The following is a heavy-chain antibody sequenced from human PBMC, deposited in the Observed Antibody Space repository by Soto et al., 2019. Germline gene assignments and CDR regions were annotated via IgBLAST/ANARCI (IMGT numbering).Heavy chain of an antibody. V-gene: IGHV1-69*01. Sequence: QVQLVQSGAEVKKPGSSVKVSCKASGGTFSSYAISWVRQAPGQGLEWMGGIIPIFGTANYAQKFQGRVTISADESTSTAYMELSRLRSEDTAVYYCASRIGIAVGGSIGDYYYYGMDVWGQGTTVTVS. J-gene: IGHJ6*02. CDR1: GGTFSSYA. D-gene: IGHD6-19*01. CDR3: ASRIGIAVGGSIGDYYYYGMDV. CDR2: IIPIFGTA.